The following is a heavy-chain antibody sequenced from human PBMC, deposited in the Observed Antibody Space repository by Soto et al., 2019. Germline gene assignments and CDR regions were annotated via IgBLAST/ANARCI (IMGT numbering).Heavy chain of an antibody. V-gene: IGHV4-59*12. J-gene: IGHJ5*02. CDR2: IYYSGST. CDR1: GGSISSYY. Sequence: SETLSLTCTVSGGSISSYYWSWIRQPPGKGLEWIGYIYYSGSTNYNPSLKSRVTISVDTSKNQFSLKLSSVTAADTAVYYCARDPRDYKWFDPWGQGTLVTVSS. CDR3: ARDPRDYKWFDP.